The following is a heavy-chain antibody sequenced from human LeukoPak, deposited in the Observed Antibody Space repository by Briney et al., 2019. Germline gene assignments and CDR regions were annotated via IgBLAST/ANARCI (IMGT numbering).Heavy chain of an antibody. D-gene: IGHD6-19*01. Sequence: PGRSLRLSCAASGLTFSSNSMNWVRQAPGKGLEWVSYISSRSSTIYYADSVKGSFTISRDNATNSLYLQMNSLRAEDTAVYYYARGAGSGRNHFDYWGQGTLVTVSS. CDR3: ARGAGSGRNHFDY. J-gene: IGHJ4*02. CDR2: ISSRSSTI. V-gene: IGHV3-48*01. CDR1: GLTFSSNS.